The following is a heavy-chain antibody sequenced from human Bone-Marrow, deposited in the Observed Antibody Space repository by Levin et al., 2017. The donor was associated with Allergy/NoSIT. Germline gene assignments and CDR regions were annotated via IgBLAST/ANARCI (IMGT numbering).Heavy chain of an antibody. J-gene: IGHJ4*02. D-gene: IGHD2-21*01. Sequence: GGSLRLSCAASGFIFTTYAMHWVRQAPGKGLEWVAVVSFDGGNTYYAESVKGRFDISRDDSKNTVYLQMNSLRPEDTSVYYCARAGRSPRGVIGTTRRGGPPDYWGQGTLVTVSS. V-gene: IGHV3-30*09. CDR1: GFIFTTYA. CDR2: VSFDGGNT. CDR3: ARAGRSPRGVIGTTRRGGPPDY.